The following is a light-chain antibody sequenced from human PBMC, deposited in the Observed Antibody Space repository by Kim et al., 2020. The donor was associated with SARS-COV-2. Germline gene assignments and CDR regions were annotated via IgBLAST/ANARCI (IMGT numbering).Light chain of an antibody. CDR1: QSVSSSY. CDR2: GAS. Sequence: SPGERATRSCRASQSVSSSYLAWYQRKPGQAPRLLIYGASSRATGIPDRFSGSGSGTDFTLTISRLEPEDFALYYCQQYGSSLWTFGQGTKVDIK. J-gene: IGKJ1*01. CDR3: QQYGSSLWT. V-gene: IGKV3-20*01.